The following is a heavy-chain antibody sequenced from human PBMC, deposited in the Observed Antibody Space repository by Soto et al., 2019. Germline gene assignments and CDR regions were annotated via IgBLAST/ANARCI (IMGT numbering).Heavy chain of an antibody. J-gene: IGHJ4*02. CDR1: GFSLSTRPVS. V-gene: IGHV2-5*02. D-gene: IGHD4-17*01. Sequence: QITLKESGPTLVKPTQTLTLTCSFSGFSLSTRPVSVGWIRQPPGKALEGLALIYWDDDKRYSPSLESRLTITKDTSKNLVVLTMTNMDPVDTATYYCAHAPTVITYLDYWGQGTLVTVSS. CDR3: AHAPTVITYLDY. CDR2: IYWDDDK.